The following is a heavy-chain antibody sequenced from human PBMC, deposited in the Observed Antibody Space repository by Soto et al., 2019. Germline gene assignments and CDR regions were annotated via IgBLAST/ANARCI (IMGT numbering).Heavy chain of an antibody. Sequence: ASVKVPCKASGYTFTGYYVHWVRQAPGQRLEWMGWINPDNGNTKSSQKFEDRVIITRDTSASTAYMDLSSLRSEDTAVYYCARGIATGQLDPWGQGTLVTVSS. J-gene: IGHJ5*02. CDR1: GYTFTGYY. D-gene: IGHD2-15*01. CDR2: INPDNGNT. CDR3: ARGIATGQLDP. V-gene: IGHV1-3*01.